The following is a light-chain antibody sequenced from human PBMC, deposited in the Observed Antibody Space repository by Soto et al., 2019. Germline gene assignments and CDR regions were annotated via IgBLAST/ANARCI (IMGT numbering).Light chain of an antibody. J-gene: IGKJ2*01. Sequence: EIVMTQSPATLSVSPGERATLSCRASQSLSSNLGWYQQKPGQAPRLLIYGASTRATGIPARFSGSGSGTEFPLTISSLQSEDFAVYYCQQYNNWPRTFGQGTKLEIK. CDR3: QQYNNWPRT. CDR2: GAS. V-gene: IGKV3-15*01. CDR1: QSLSSN.